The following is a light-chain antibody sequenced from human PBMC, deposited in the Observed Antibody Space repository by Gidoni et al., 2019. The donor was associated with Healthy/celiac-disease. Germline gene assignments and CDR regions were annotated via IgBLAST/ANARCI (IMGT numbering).Light chain of an antibody. CDR2: QDS. CDR3: QAWDSSIVV. CDR1: KLGDKD. Sequence: SYELTQPPSVSVSPGQTASITCSGDKLGDKDACWSQQKPGQSPVLVIYQDSKRPSGIPERFSGSNSGNTATLTISGTQAMDEADYYCQAWDSSIVVFGGGTKLTVL. V-gene: IGLV3-1*01. J-gene: IGLJ2*01.